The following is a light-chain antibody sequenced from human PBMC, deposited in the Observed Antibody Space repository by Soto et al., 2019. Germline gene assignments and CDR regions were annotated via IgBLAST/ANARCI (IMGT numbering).Light chain of an antibody. J-gene: IGKJ4*01. V-gene: IGKV3-20*01. CDR3: QQYGSSPLT. Sequence: EIVLTQSPGTLSLSPGERATLSCRASQSVSSSYLAWYQQKPGQAPRLLIYGASSRATGIPDRFSGSGSVTDCTLTISRLEPEDFAVYYCQQYGSSPLTFGGGTKVEIK. CDR1: QSVSSSY. CDR2: GAS.